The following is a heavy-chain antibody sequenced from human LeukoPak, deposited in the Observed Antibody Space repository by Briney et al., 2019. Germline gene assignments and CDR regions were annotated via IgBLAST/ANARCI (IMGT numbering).Heavy chain of an antibody. D-gene: IGHD3-9*01. Sequence: ASVKVSCKVSGYTLTELSMHWVRQAPGKGLEWMGGFDPEDGETIYAQKFPGRVTMTEDTSTDTAYMELSSLRSEDTAVYYCATGRLRYFDWLFLGAFDIWGQGTMVTVSS. CDR1: GYTLTELS. CDR2: FDPEDGET. J-gene: IGHJ3*02. V-gene: IGHV1-24*01. CDR3: ATGRLRYFDWLFLGAFDI.